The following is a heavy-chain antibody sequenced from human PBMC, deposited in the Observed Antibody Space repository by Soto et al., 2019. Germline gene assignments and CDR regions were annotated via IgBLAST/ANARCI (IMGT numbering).Heavy chain of an antibody. CDR3: ARGGLGYCSGGSCFQYFDY. J-gene: IGHJ4*02. CDR2: IWYDGSNK. Sequence: QVQLVESGGGVVQPGRSLRLSCAASGFTFSSYGMHWVRQAPGTGLEWVAVIWYDGSNKYYADSVKGRFTISRDNSKNTLYLQMNSLRAEDTAVYYCARGGLGYCSGGSCFQYFDYWGQGTLVTVSS. CDR1: GFTFSSYG. V-gene: IGHV3-33*01. D-gene: IGHD2-15*01.